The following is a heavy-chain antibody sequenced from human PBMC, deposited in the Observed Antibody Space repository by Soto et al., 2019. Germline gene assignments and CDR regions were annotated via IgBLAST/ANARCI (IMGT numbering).Heavy chain of an antibody. D-gene: IGHD3-22*01. J-gene: IGHJ4*02. CDR3: ARGLYYYDSSGYWGY. CDR1: GFTFSSYS. Sequence: GGSRRLSCAASGFTFSSYSMNWVRQAPGKGLEWVSYISSSSSTIYYADSVKGRFTISRDNAKNSLYLQMNSLRDEDTAVYYCARGLYYYDSSGYWGYWGQGTLVTVSS. V-gene: IGHV3-48*02. CDR2: ISSSSSTI.